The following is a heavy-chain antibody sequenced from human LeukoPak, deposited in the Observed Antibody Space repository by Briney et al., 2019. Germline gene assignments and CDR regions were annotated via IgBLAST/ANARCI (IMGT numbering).Heavy chain of an antibody. Sequence: INSDGSTTTYPASVKGGLTISGDTAKNTLYLQMNSLRAEDTAVYYCARGDSSVVPAAKGFDYWGQGTLVTVSS. D-gene: IGHD2-2*01. J-gene: IGHJ4*02. V-gene: IGHV3-74*01. CDR3: ARGDSSVVPAAKGFDY. CDR2: INSDGSTT.